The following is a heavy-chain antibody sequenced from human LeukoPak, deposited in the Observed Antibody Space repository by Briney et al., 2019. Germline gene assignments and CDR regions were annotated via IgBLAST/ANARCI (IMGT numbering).Heavy chain of an antibody. CDR2: ISGSSGHT. D-gene: IGHD2-2*01. CDR3: ARGVVPAANVAY. Sequence: PGGSLRLSCAASGLTFSSYAMSWVRQAPGKGLEWVSAISGSSGHTYYADSVKGRFTISRDNSKNTLYLQMNSLRAEDTAVYYCARGVVPAANVAYWGQGTLVTVSS. V-gene: IGHV3-23*01. J-gene: IGHJ4*02. CDR1: GLTFSSYA.